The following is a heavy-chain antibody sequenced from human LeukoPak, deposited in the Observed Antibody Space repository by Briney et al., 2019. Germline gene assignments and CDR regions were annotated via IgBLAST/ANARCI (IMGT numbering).Heavy chain of an antibody. Sequence: ASVKVSCKASGYTFTGYYMHWVRQAPGQGLEWMGWINPNSGGTNYAQKFQGRVTMTRDTSISTAYMELSRLRSDDTAVYYCAGGLVDTAMVHDYWGQGTLVTVSS. CDR3: AGGLVDTAMVHDY. V-gene: IGHV1-2*02. CDR1: GYTFTGYY. CDR2: INPNSGGT. D-gene: IGHD5-18*01. J-gene: IGHJ4*02.